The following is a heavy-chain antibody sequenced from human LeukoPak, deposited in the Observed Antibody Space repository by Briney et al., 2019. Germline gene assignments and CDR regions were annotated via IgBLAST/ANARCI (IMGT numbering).Heavy chain of an antibody. Sequence: SETLSLTCAVYGGSFSGYYWSWIRQPPGKGLEWIGEINHSGSTNYNPSLKSRVTISVDTSKNQFSLKLSSVTAADTAVYYCARGPIVLMVYARGYYFDYWGQGTLVTVS. V-gene: IGHV4-34*01. CDR2: INHSGST. CDR1: GGSFSGYY. CDR3: ARGPIVLMVYARGYYFDY. D-gene: IGHD2-8*01. J-gene: IGHJ4*02.